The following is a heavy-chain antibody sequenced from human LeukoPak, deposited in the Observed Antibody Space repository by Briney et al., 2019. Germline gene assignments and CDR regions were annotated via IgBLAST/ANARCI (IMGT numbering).Heavy chain of an antibody. CDR2: INPNSGAT. V-gene: IGHV1-2*02. CDR1: GYTFTGHY. CDR3: ARAGEAFATSVQWLVRGVYYFDY. Sequence: ASVKVSCKASGYTFTGHYMHWVRQAPGQGLEWMGWINPNSGATDYAQKFQGRVTMTRDTSITTAYMELNRLRSDDTAVYYCARAGEAFATSVQWLVRGVYYFDYWGQGTLVTVSS. J-gene: IGHJ4*02. D-gene: IGHD6-19*01.